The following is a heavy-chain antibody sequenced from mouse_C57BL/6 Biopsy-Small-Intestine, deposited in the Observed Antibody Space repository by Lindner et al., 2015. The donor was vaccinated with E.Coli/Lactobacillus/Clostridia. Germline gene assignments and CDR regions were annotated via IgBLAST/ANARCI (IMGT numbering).Heavy chain of an antibody. Sequence: SVKVSCKASGYTFTDYYLYWVRQAPGQGLECVGWIHPKTGGAYYVQKFQGRVTMTMDTSISTAYMELSGLKSDDTAVYYCARPSITTRPVYSFDLWGRGTLVTVSS. D-gene: IGHD1-1*01. J-gene: IGHJ1*01. CDR3: ARPSITTRPVYSFDL. CDR1: GYTFTDYY. CDR2: IHPKTGGA. V-gene: IGHV1-84*02.